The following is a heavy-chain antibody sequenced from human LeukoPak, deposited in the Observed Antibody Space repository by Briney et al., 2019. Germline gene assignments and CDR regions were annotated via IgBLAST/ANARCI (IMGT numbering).Heavy chain of an antibody. CDR1: GGSISSYY. CDR3: ARSRAHYYYYGMDV. CDR2: IYYSGST. V-gene: IGHV4-59*01. Sequence: SETLSLTCTVSGGSISSYYWSWLRQPPGKGLEWIGYIYYSGSTNYHPSLKSRVTISVDTSKDQFSLKLSSVTAADTAVYYCARSRAHYYYYGMDVWGQGTTVTVSS. J-gene: IGHJ6*02.